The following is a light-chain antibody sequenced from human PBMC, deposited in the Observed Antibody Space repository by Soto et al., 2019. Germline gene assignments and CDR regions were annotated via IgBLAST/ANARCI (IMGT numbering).Light chain of an antibody. CDR1: QSVSSSY. CDR3: QQYGSSRT. CDR2: GVS. Sequence: EIVLTQSPGTLSLSPGERATLSCRASQSVSSSYLAWYQQKPGQAPRLLIYGVSRRATGIPDRCSGSGSGTDFTITITRLEPEDFAVYYCQQYGSSRTFGQGTKVEIK. J-gene: IGKJ1*01. V-gene: IGKV3-20*01.